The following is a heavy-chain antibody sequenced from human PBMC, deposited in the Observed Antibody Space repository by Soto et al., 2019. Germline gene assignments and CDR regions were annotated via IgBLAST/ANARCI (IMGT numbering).Heavy chain of an antibody. J-gene: IGHJ6*02. D-gene: IGHD6-13*01. V-gene: IGHV3-23*01. CDR3: AKDQSLKQQLVLGRSVYYGMDV. CDR1: GFTFSSYA. Sequence: PGGSLSLSCAASGFTFSSYAMSWCRQAPWKGLEWVSPSSGSGGSTYYADSVKGRFTISRDNSKNTLYLQMNSLRAEDTAVYYCAKDQSLKQQLVLGRSVYYGMDVWGQGTTVTSP. CDR2: SSGSGGST.